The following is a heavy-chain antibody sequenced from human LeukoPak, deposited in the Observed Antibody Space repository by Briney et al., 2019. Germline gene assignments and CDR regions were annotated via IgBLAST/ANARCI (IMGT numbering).Heavy chain of an antibody. CDR3: AKDYYGSGSYYNVVPEY. CDR2: ISYDGSNK. D-gene: IGHD3-10*01. V-gene: IGHV3-30-3*01. CDR1: GFTLSSYA. J-gene: IGHJ4*02. Sequence: GGSLRLSCAASGFTLSSYAMHWVRQAPGKGLEWVAVISYDGSNKYYADSVKGRFTISRDNSKNTLYLQMNSLRAEDTAVYYCAKDYYGSGSYYNVVPEYWGQGTLVTVSS.